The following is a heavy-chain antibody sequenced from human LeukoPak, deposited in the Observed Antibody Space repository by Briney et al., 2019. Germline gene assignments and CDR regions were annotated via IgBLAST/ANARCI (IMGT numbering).Heavy chain of an antibody. V-gene: IGHV4-4*07. CDR1: GGSISSYY. D-gene: IGHD2-15*01. J-gene: IGHJ2*01. CDR3: ARDSLCSGGSCYYWYFDL. CDR2: IYTSGST. Sequence: PSETLSLTCTVSGGSISSYYWSWIRQPAGKGLEWIGRIYTSGSTNYNPSLKSRVTMSVDTSKNQFSLKPSSVTAADTAVYYCARDSLCSGGSCYYWYFDLWGRGTLVTVSS.